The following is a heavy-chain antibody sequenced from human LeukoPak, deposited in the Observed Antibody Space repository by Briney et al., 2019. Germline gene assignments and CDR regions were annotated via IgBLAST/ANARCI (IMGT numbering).Heavy chain of an antibody. Sequence: SETLSLTCTVSGGSISSSSHYWGWIRQPPGKGLEWIGSFSYSGGTYYNPSLKSRVTISVDTSKNQFSVRLSSVTAADTAVYYCARSPGGVNNWFDPWGQGTLVTVSS. CDR3: ARSPGGVNNWFDP. CDR2: FSYSGGT. J-gene: IGHJ5*02. D-gene: IGHD2-8*01. CDR1: GGSISSSSHY. V-gene: IGHV4-39*07.